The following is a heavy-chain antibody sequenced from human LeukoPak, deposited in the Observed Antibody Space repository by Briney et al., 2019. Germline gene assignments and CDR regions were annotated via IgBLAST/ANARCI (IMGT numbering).Heavy chain of an antibody. CDR1: GFTFSSYS. D-gene: IGHD3-10*01. CDR2: ISSSSIYI. Sequence: PGGSLRLSCAASGFTFSSYSMDWVRQAPGKGLEWVSSISSSSIYIYYADSVKGRFTISRDNAKNRLYMQMNSLRVEDTAVYYCARDMIRGVVNNWGQGALVTVSS. J-gene: IGHJ4*02. V-gene: IGHV3-21*01. CDR3: ARDMIRGVVNN.